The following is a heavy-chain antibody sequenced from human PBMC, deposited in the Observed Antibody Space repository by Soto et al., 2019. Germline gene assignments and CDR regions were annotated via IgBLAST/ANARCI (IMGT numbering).Heavy chain of an antibody. Sequence: SETLSLTCTVSGGSISSYFYIWVRQPPGTGLEWIGSVYYTGTTDYNPSLKRRVTISVDTSKTQFSLNLRSVTAADTAVYYCARDLAAVPRAFDYWGRGTLVTVSS. J-gene: IGHJ4*02. CDR3: ARDLAAVPRAFDY. D-gene: IGHD6-13*01. CDR1: GGSISSYF. V-gene: IGHV4-59*01. CDR2: VYYTGTT.